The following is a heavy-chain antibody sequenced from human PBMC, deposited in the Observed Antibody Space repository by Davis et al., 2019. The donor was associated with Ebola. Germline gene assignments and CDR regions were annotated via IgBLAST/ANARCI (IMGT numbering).Heavy chain of an antibody. J-gene: IGHJ4*02. CDR1: GFTFSSHG. CDR3: TMTTVTTDY. Sequence: GESLKISCAASGFTFSSHGMHWVRQAPGKGLEWVAVISYDGSNKYYADSVKGRFTISRDNSKNTLYLQMNSLKTEDTAVYYCTMTTVTTDYWGQGTLVTVSS. V-gene: IGHV3-30*03. CDR2: ISYDGSNK. D-gene: IGHD4-17*01.